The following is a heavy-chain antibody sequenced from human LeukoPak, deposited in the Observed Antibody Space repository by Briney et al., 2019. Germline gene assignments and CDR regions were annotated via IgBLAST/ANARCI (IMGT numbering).Heavy chain of an antibody. CDR2: ISGSGDST. D-gene: IGHD3-16*02. CDR3: AKDFFGGVIVGGQIDY. Sequence: GGSLRLSCAASGFTFSTYAMSWVRQAPGKGLEWVSAISGSGDSTSYAGSVKGRFTISRDNSKTTLYLQMNSLRAEDTAIYYCAKDFFGGVIVGGQIDYWGQGTLVTVSS. V-gene: IGHV3-23*01. J-gene: IGHJ4*02. CDR1: GFTFSTYA.